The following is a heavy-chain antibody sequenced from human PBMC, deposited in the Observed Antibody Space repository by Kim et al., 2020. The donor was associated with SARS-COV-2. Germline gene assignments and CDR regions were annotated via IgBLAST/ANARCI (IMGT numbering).Heavy chain of an antibody. CDR3: AKAGRGYCSSTSCLYGMDV. CDR1: GFTFSSYG. D-gene: IGHD2-2*01. J-gene: IGHJ6*02. CDR2: ISYDGSNK. Sequence: GGSLRLSCAASGFTFSSYGMHWVRQAPGKGLEWVAVISYDGSNKYYADSVKGRFTISRDNSKNTLYLQMNSLRAEDTAVYYCAKAGRGYCSSTSCLYGMDVWGQGTTVTVSS. V-gene: IGHV3-30*18.